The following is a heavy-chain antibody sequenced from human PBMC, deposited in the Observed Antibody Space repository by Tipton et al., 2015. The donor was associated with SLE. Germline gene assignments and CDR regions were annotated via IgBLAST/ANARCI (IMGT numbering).Heavy chain of an antibody. CDR1: GYSISSGYY. V-gene: IGHV4-38-2*01. CDR2: IYHSGST. J-gene: IGHJ3*02. CDR3: ASLLYSGYDYGAFDI. Sequence: TLSLTCAVSGYSISSGYYWGWIRQPPGKGLEWIGSIYHSGSTYYNPSLKSRVTISVDTSKNQFSLKLTSVTAADTAVYYCASLLYSGYDYGAFDIWGQGTMVTVSS. D-gene: IGHD5-12*01.